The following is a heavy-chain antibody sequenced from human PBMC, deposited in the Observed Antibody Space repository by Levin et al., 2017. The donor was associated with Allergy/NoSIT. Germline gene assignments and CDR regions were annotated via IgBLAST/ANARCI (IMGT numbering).Heavy chain of an antibody. Sequence: GESLKISCAASGFTFSSYAMSWVRQAPGKGLEWVSAISDSGGRTYYTDSVKGRFTISRDNSKNTLYLQMNSLRAEDTAVYYCAKDPNYYGSGSYSLDPYFDYWGQGTLVTVSS. J-gene: IGHJ4*02. CDR1: GFTFSSYA. CDR2: ISDSGGRT. D-gene: IGHD3-10*01. V-gene: IGHV3-23*01. CDR3: AKDPNYYGSGSYSLDPYFDY.